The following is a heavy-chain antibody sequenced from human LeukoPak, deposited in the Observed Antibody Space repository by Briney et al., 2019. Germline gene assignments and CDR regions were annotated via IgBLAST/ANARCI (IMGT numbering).Heavy chain of an antibody. Sequence: SVKVSCKASGGTFSSYAISWVRQAPGQGLEWMGRIIPIFGTADYAQKFQGRVTITTDESTSTAYMELSSLRSEDTAVCYCARELGGNGFQHWGQGTLVTVSS. CDR2: IIPIFGTA. D-gene: IGHD4-23*01. J-gene: IGHJ1*01. CDR3: ARELGGNGFQH. V-gene: IGHV1-69*05. CDR1: GGTFSSYA.